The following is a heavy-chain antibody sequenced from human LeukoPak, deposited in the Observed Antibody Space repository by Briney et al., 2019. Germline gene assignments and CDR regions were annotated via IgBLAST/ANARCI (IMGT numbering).Heavy chain of an antibody. CDR3: AREVVVVPAARWGYYYYYMDV. CDR1: GGSFSGYY. J-gene: IGHJ6*03. Sequence: SETLSLTCAVYGGSFSGYYWSWIRQPPGKGLEWIGEINHSGSTNYNPSLKSRVTISVDTSKNQFSLKLSSVTAADTAVYYCAREVVVVPAARWGYYYYYMDVWGKGTTVTVSS. V-gene: IGHV4-34*01. D-gene: IGHD2-2*01. CDR2: INHSGST.